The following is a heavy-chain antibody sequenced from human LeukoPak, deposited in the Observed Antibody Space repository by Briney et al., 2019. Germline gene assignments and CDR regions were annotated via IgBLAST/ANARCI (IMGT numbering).Heavy chain of an antibody. CDR3: AKVYRGFGDYFSFDY. D-gene: IGHD4-17*01. V-gene: IGHV3-23*01. CDR2: LSGSGAST. J-gene: IGHJ4*02. CDR1: GFTFSSFA. Sequence: GGSLRLSCAASGFTFSSFAMTWVRQSPGKGLEWVSSLSGSGASTYYADSVRGRFTISRDNSKNTLYLQMSSLRAEDTAVHYCAKVYRGFGDYFSFDYWGQGALVTVSS.